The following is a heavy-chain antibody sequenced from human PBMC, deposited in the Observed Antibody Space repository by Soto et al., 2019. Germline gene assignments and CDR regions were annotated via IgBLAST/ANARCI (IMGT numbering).Heavy chain of an antibody. CDR2: ISGSGGST. CDR3: AKDGHSSGFAAFCY. Sequence: EVQLLESGGGLVQPGGSLRLSCAASGFTFSSYAMSWVRQAPGKGLEWVSAISGSGGSTYYADSVKGRFTISRDNSKNTLYLQMNGLGAEDTAVYYRAKDGHSSGFAAFCYWGQGTLVTLSS. D-gene: IGHD6-19*01. V-gene: IGHV3-23*01. CDR1: GFTFSSYA. J-gene: IGHJ4*02.